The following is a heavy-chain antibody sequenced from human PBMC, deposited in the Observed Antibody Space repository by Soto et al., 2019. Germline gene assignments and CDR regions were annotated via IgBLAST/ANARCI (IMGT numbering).Heavy chain of an antibody. CDR2: INPNSGGT. Sequence: ASVKVSCEASGYTFTGYYMHWVRQAPGQGLEWMGWINPNSGGTNYAQKFQGWVTMTRDTSISTAYMELSRLRSDDTAVYYCARSETVVDTAMADYYYYGMDVWGQGTTVTVSS. J-gene: IGHJ6*02. D-gene: IGHD5-18*01. V-gene: IGHV1-2*04. CDR1: GYTFTGYY. CDR3: ARSETVVDTAMADYYYYGMDV.